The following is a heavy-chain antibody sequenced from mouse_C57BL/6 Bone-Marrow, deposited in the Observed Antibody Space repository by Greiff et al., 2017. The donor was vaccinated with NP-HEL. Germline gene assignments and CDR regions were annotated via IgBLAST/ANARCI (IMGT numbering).Heavy chain of an antibody. Sequence: EVKLVESGGDLVKPGGSLKLSCAASGFTFSSYGMSWVRQTPDKRLEWVATISSGGSYTYYPDSVKGRFPSSRDNAKNTLYLQMSSLKSDDTAMYYCARHPLLPYYFDYWGQGTTLTVSS. V-gene: IGHV5-6*01. CDR3: ARHPLLPYYFDY. CDR1: GFTFSSYG. CDR2: ISSGGSYT. D-gene: IGHD1-2*01. J-gene: IGHJ2*01.